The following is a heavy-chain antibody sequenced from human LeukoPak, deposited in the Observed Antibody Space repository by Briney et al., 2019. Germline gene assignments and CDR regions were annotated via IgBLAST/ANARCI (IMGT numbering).Heavy chain of an antibody. CDR3: AKDGVVVVATSVHYYYYGMDV. V-gene: IGHV1-69*02. CDR1: GGTFSSYT. D-gene: IGHD2-2*01. Sequence: SVTVSCKASGGTFSSYTISWVRQAPGQGLEWMGRIIPILNITDYAQNFQGRVTLTADKSTSTAYMELSTLRSEDTAVYYCAKDGVVVVATSVHYYYYGMDVWGQGTTVTVSS. CDR2: IIPILNIT. J-gene: IGHJ6*02.